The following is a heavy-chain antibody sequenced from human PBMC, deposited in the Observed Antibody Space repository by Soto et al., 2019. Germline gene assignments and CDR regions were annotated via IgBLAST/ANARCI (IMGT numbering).Heavy chain of an antibody. D-gene: IGHD3-9*01. CDR2: INWNSGSI. CDR1: GFTFDDYA. Sequence: GGSLRLSCAASGFTFDDYAMHWVRQAPGKGLEWVSGINWNSGSIGYADSVRGRFTLPRDNANNSLYLQMNSLRAEDTALYYCAKGASLRYFDWLLNWFDPWGQGTLVTVSS. CDR3: AKGASLRYFDWLLNWFDP. V-gene: IGHV3-9*01. J-gene: IGHJ5*02.